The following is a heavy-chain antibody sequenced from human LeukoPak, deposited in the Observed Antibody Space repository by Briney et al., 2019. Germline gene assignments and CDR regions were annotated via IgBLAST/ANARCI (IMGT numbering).Heavy chain of an antibody. CDR3: ARTDIPDYSGSYDI. CDR2: INHSRST. V-gene: IGHV4-34*01. D-gene: IGHD1-26*01. Sequence: SETLSLTWAVYGGSFRGYYWSWIRQPPGKWLDWIGEINHSRSTNYNPSLKRRVTIAADTSKNQFSLKLSSVTAADTAVYYCARTDIPDYSGSYDIWGQGTLVTVSS. CDR1: GGSFRGYY. J-gene: IGHJ4*02.